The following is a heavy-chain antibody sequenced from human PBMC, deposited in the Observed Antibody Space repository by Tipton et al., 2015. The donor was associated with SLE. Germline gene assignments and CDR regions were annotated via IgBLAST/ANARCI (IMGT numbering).Heavy chain of an antibody. Sequence: TLSLTCTVSGGSISSYYWSWIRQPPGKGLEWIGYIYYSGSTNYNPSLKSRVTISVDTSKNQFSLKLSSVTAADTAVYYCARDRGSRGYSSSWDGQDWFDPWGQGTLVTVSS. CDR3: ARDRGSRGYSSSWDGQDWFDP. V-gene: IGHV4-59*12. CDR1: GGSISSYY. CDR2: IYYSGST. J-gene: IGHJ5*02. D-gene: IGHD6-13*01.